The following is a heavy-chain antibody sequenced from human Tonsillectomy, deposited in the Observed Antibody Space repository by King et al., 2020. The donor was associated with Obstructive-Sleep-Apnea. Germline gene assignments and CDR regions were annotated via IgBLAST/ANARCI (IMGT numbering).Heavy chain of an antibody. J-gene: IGHJ5*02. CDR1: GGSFSDYY. D-gene: IGHD6-13*01. V-gene: IGHV4-34*01. CDR2: FNHSGST. CDR3: ARGSGAADVNWFDP. Sequence: VQLQQWGAGLLKPSETLSLTCAVYGGSFSDYYWSGIRQPPGKGLEWIGEFNHSGSTNYNPSLKSRDTISVDMSKNQFSLKLTSVTAADTAVYYCARGSGAADVNWFDPWGQGALVTVSS.